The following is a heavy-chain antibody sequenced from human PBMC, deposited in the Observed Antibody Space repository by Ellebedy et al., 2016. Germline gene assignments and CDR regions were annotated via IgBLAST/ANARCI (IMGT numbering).Heavy chain of an antibody. Sequence: ASVKVSCKASGYTFTNYGISWVRQAPGQGLEWMGWISAYNGNTNYAQKLQGRVTMTTDTSTSTAYMELRSLRSDDTAVYYCARADYYDSSGYIMEGGYFDYWGQGTLVTVSS. CDR2: ISAYNGNT. D-gene: IGHD3-22*01. CDR1: GYTFTNYG. J-gene: IGHJ4*02. V-gene: IGHV1-18*01. CDR3: ARADYYDSSGYIMEGGYFDY.